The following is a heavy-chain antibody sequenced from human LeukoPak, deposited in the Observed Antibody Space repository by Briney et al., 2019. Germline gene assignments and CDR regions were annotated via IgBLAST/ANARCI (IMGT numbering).Heavy chain of an antibody. V-gene: IGHV4-59*01. D-gene: IGHD5-18*01. CDR3: ARGASGYSYG. CDR2: IYYSGST. Sequence: SETLSLTCTVSGGSISSYYWSWIRQPPGKGPEWIGYIYYSGSTNYNPSLKSRVTISIDTSKNQFSLNLSSVTAADTAVYYCARGASGYSYGWGQGTLVTVSS. CDR1: GGSISSYY. J-gene: IGHJ4*02.